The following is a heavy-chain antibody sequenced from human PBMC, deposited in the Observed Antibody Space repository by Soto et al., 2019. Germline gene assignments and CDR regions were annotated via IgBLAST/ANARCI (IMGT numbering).Heavy chain of an antibody. D-gene: IGHD3-22*01. CDR1: GGSISSGGYY. V-gene: IGHV4-31*03. CDR2: IYYSGST. CDR3: ARLTYYYDSSGYYELFDY. Sequence: PSETLSLTCTVSGGSISSGGYYWSWIRQHPGKGLEWIGYIYYSGSTYYKQSLKSRVTISVDTSKNQFSLKLSSVTAADTAVYYCARLTYYYDSSGYYELFDYWGQGTLVTVSS. J-gene: IGHJ4*02.